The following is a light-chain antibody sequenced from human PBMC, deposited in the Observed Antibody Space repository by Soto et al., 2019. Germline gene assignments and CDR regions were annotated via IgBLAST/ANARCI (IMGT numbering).Light chain of an antibody. CDR1: QSISSW. Sequence: DIQMTQSPSTLSASVGGRFNITCRASQSISSWLAWYQQKTGKATKLLTYDASSLESGVPSRFSGSASGTEFTLTISSLQPDDFATYYCQQYNSYSQTWTFGQGTKVDIK. CDR2: DAS. CDR3: QQYNSYSQTWT. J-gene: IGKJ1*01. V-gene: IGKV1-5*01.